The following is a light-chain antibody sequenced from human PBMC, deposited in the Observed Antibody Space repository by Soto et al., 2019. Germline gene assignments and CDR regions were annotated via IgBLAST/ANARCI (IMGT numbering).Light chain of an antibody. J-gene: IGKJ1*01. CDR1: QSISSW. Sequence: IHMTQAPSTLSASVGDRVTITCRASQSISSWLAWYQQKPGKAPKLLIYKGSSLESGVPSRFSGSGSGAEFTLTISSLQPDDFATYYCQQYNSYSRTFGQGTKVDIK. CDR3: QQYNSYSRT. CDR2: KGS. V-gene: IGKV1-5*03.